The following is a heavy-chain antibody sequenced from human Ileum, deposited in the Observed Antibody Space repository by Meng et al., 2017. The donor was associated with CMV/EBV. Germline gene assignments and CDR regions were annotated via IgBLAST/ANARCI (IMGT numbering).Heavy chain of an antibody. D-gene: IGHD4-17*01. CDR1: GGSITTFNYY. CDR3: TRSRPYGDYIDY. CDR2: LNTNGVT. J-gene: IGHJ4*02. V-gene: IGHV4-61*02. Sequence: QLQLQESDPALVRPSPTLSLTCSVSGGSITTFNYYWNWIRQPAGKGLEWIGRLNTNGVTSYNPSLNSRLTISMDTSRNQFSLDLKSVTAADTAMYYCTRSRPYGDYIDYWGQGNLVTVSS.